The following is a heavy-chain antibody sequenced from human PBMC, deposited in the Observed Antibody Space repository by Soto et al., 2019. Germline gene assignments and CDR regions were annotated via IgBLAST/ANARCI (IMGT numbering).Heavy chain of an antibody. Sequence: QVQLVQSGAEVKKPGSSVKVSCKASGGTFSSYAISWVRQAPGQGLEWMGGIIPIFGTANYAQKFQGRVTITAHESTSTAYMELSSLRSEDTAVYYCARDVGALLSRVATEYYYYGMDVWGQGTTVTVSS. CDR2: IIPIFGTA. D-gene: IGHD5-12*01. CDR3: ARDVGALLSRVATEYYYYGMDV. CDR1: GGTFSSYA. V-gene: IGHV1-69*12. J-gene: IGHJ6*02.